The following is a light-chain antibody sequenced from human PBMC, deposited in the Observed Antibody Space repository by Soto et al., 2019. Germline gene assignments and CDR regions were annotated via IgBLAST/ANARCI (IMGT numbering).Light chain of an antibody. Sequence: EIVLTQSPATLSLSPGERATLSCRASQSIGSYLAWYQQKPGQAPRLLISDASNRATDIPARFSGSGSGTDFTLTISSLEPEDFAVYYCQQRSNWPKTFGQGTKLEIK. V-gene: IGKV3-11*01. J-gene: IGKJ2*01. CDR1: QSIGSY. CDR2: DAS. CDR3: QQRSNWPKT.